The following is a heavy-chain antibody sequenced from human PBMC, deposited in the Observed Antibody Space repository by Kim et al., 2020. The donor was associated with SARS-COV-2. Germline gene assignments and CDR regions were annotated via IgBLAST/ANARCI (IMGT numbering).Heavy chain of an antibody. CDR3: ARWAEGSSWVGDAFDI. CDR2: VYYTGTS. CDR1: GDSISSSRYH. Sequence: SETLSLTCNVSGDSISSSRYHWDWIRQSPGKGLEWIGSVYYTGTSYKSPSLKSRVTISVDMSRNQFSLRLSSVTAADTAVYYCARWAEGSSWVGDAFDIWGPGTVVTVSS. V-gene: IGHV4-39*07. J-gene: IGHJ3*02. D-gene: IGHD2-2*01.